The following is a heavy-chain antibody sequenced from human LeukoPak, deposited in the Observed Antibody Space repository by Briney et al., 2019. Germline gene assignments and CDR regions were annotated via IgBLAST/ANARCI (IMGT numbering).Heavy chain of an antibody. J-gene: IGHJ5*02. Sequence: ASVKVSCKASGYSFTSYGISWVRQAPGQGLEWMGWVSPYNGNTNYAQKFPDRVTMTLDTSTSTAYMELRSLRSDDTAVYYCARSFYYYGSGSYYPTWFDPWGQGTLVTVSS. V-gene: IGHV1-18*04. CDR3: ARSFYYYGSGSYYPTWFDP. D-gene: IGHD3-10*01. CDR2: VSPYNGNT. CDR1: GYSFTSYG.